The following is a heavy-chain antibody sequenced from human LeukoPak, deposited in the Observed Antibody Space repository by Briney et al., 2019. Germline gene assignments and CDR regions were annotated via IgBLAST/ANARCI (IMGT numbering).Heavy chain of an antibody. Sequence: ASVKVSCKASGGTFSSYAISWVRQAPGQGLERMGGIIPILGTANYAQKFQGRVTITTDESTSTAYMELSSLRSEDTAVYYCQTYYYDSSGYYYYFDYWGQGTLVTVSS. V-gene: IGHV1-69*05. CDR2: IIPILGTA. J-gene: IGHJ4*02. D-gene: IGHD3-22*01. CDR1: GGTFSSYA. CDR3: QTYYYDSSGYYYYFDY.